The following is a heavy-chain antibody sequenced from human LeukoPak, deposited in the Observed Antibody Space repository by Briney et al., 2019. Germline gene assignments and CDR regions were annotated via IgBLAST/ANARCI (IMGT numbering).Heavy chain of an antibody. D-gene: IGHD3-16*01. Sequence: PSETLSLTCTVSGGSISSYYWSWIRQPPGKGLEWIGYIYYSGSTNYNPSLKSRVTISVDTSKNQFSLKLSSVTAADTAVYYCARDGGLARVYYYYYGMDVWGQGTMVTLSS. CDR3: ARDGGLARVYYYYYGMDV. CDR2: IYYSGST. CDR1: GGSISSYY. V-gene: IGHV4-59*01. J-gene: IGHJ6*02.